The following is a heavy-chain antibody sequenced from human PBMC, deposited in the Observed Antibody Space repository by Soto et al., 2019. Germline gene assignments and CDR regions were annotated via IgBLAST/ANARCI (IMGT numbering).Heavy chain of an antibody. CDR1: GGSISSYY. CDR2: IYYSGST. V-gene: IGHV4-59*01. Sequence: PSETLSLTCTVSGGSISSYYWSWIRQPPGKGLEWIGYIYYSGSTNYNPSLKSRVTISVDTSKNQFSLKLSSVTAADTAVYYCARVRRNSGRIDYRGQGTLVTVSS. D-gene: IGHD1-26*01. CDR3: ARVRRNSGRIDY. J-gene: IGHJ4*02.